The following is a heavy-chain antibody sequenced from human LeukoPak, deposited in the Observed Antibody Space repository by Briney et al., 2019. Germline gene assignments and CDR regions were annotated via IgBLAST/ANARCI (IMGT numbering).Heavy chain of an antibody. Sequence: SVKVSCKASGFTFTSSAMQWVRQARGQRLEWIGWIVVGSGNTNYAQKFQERVTITRDMSTSTAYMEPSSLRSEDTAVYYCAATMGHIVVVVAATPREDLAFDIWGQGTMVTISS. CDR2: IVVGSGNT. CDR3: AATMGHIVVVVAATPREDLAFDI. D-gene: IGHD2-15*01. J-gene: IGHJ3*02. CDR1: GFTFTSSA. V-gene: IGHV1-58*02.